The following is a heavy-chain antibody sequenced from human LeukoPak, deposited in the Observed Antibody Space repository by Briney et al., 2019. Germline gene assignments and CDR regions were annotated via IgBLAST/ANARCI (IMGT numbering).Heavy chain of an antibody. J-gene: IGHJ6*02. D-gene: IGHD3-10*01. Sequence: GGSLRLSCAASGFTFSTYAMSWVRQAPGKGLEWVSGLSGSGGSTNYADSVKGRFTISRDNSKNTLYLQMLSLRAEDTAVYYCAKELKHYFGSGTYYIPYYGMDVWGQGTTVTVSS. CDR3: AKELKHYFGSGTYYIPYYGMDV. CDR2: LSGSGGST. CDR1: GFTFSTYA. V-gene: IGHV3-23*01.